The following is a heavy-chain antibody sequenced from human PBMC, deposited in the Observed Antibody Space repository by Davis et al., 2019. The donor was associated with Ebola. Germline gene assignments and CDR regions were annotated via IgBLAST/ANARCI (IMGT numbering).Heavy chain of an antibody. D-gene: IGHD1-26*01. V-gene: IGHV3-30-3*02. CDR2: ISYDGSNK. Sequence: GESLKISCAASGFTFSSYAMHWVRQAPGKGLEWVALISYDGSNKHYADSMKGRFTISRDNSKNTLYLQMNSLRAEDAAIYYCAKLPWASVPDYFDYWGQGTLVTVSS. CDR1: GFTFSSYA. J-gene: IGHJ4*02. CDR3: AKLPWASVPDYFDY.